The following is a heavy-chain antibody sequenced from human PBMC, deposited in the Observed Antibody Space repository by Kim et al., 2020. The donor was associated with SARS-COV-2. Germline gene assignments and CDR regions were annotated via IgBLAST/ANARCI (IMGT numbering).Heavy chain of an antibody. Sequence: ADPVKGRFTISRDNAKNSLYLQMNSLRVEDTAVYYCARTDQTGPTLNEWDHWGQVTLVTVSS. J-gene: IGHJ4*02. CDR3: ARTDQTGPTLNEWDH. D-gene: IGHD3-16*01. V-gene: IGHV3-11*06.